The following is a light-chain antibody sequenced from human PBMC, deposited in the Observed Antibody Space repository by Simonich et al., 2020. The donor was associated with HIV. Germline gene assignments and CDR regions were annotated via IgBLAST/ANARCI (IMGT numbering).Light chain of an antibody. J-gene: IGKJ2*03. V-gene: IGKV1-8*01. CDR3: QQYYSYPYS. Sequence: AIRITQSPSSLSASTGDRVTINCRASQVISRYLALYQQKPGKAPKLLIYAASTLQSGVPSRFSGSGSVTDFTLTISCLQSEDFATYYCQQYYSYPYSFGQGTKLEIK. CDR2: AAS. CDR1: QVISRY.